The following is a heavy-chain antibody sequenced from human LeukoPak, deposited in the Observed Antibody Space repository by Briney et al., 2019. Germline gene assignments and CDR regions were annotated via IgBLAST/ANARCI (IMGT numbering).Heavy chain of an antibody. D-gene: IGHD2-21*02. CDR2: ISYDGSNK. J-gene: IGHJ3*02. CDR1: GFAFGSEA. Sequence: GGSLRLSCAVSGFAFGSEAMSWVRQSPGKGLEWVAVISYDGSNKYYADSVKGRFTISRDNFKNTLYLQMNSLRAEDTAVYYCAKDFVMTSIGDAFHMWGQGTMVTVSS. CDR3: AKDFVMTSIGDAFHM. V-gene: IGHV3-30-3*01.